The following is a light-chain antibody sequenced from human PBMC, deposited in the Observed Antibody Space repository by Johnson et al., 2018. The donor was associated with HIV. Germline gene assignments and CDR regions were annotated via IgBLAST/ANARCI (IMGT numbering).Light chain of an antibody. CDR3: GRWDDSLSTYV. Sequence: QSVLTQPPSVSAAPGQKVTISCSGSSSNIENNYVSWYQQLPGAAPRLLIYDNTKRPSGIPDRFSGSKSGTSATLGITGLQTGDEADYYCGRWDDSLSTYVFGTGTTVTVL. CDR1: SSNIENNY. CDR2: DNT. V-gene: IGLV1-51*01. J-gene: IGLJ1*01.